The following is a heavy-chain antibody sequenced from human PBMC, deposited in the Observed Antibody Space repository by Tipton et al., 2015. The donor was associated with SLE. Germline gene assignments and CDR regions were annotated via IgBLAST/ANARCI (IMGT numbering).Heavy chain of an antibody. CDR3: TRVGVSLGDY. J-gene: IGHJ4*02. D-gene: IGHD3-16*01. V-gene: IGHV3-73*01. CDR2: IGTKPNTYAT. CDR1: GFTFSGSA. Sequence: SLRLSCAASGFTFSGSAIHWVRPASGKGLGWVGRIGTKPNTYATAYAASVKGRFTISRDDSKNMAYLQMDSLKTEDTAVYYCTRVGVSLGDYWGQGTLVTVSS.